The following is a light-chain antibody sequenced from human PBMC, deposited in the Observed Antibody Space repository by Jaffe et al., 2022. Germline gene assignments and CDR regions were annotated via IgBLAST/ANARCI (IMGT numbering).Light chain of an antibody. CDR1: QSLVHSDGNTF. V-gene: IGKV2-30*02. CDR3: MQGTHWPPT. Sequence: DVVMTQSPLSLPVTLGQPASISCRSSQSLVHSDGNTFLNWLHQRPGQSPRRLIYKVSNRDSGVPDRFSGSGSGTDFTLKISRVEAEDVGVYYCMQGTHWPPTFGQGTKVEIK. CDR2: KVS. J-gene: IGKJ1*01.